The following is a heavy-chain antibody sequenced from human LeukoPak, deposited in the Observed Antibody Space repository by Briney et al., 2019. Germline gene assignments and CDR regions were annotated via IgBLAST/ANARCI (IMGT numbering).Heavy chain of an antibody. CDR1: GFIFSDHW. J-gene: IGHJ4*02. D-gene: IGHD3-3*01. CDR3: VRERNNFWSGHHSIFDS. V-gene: IGHV3-74*01. CDR2: INNDGSST. Sequence: QAGGSLRLSCAASGFIFSDHWMHWVRQAPGKGLVWLSRINNDGSSTIYADSVKGRFTFSRDNAENTLFVEMSSLRVEDTAVYYCVRERNNFWSGHHSIFDSWGQGTLVTVSS.